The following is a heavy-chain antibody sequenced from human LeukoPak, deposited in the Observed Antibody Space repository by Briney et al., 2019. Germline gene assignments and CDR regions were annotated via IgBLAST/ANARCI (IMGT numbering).Heavy chain of an antibody. CDR1: GFTFSNYC. CDR2: INSDGRII. V-gene: IGHV3-74*01. CDR3: ARGRGWYFDL. Sequence: GGSLRLSCAASGFTFSNYCMHWVRQVPGKGLVWVSHINSDGRIINYADSVKGRFTISRDNAKNTLYLQMNSLRVEDTAVYYCARGRGWYFDLWGHGTMVTVSS. J-gene: IGHJ2*01. D-gene: IGHD3-10*01.